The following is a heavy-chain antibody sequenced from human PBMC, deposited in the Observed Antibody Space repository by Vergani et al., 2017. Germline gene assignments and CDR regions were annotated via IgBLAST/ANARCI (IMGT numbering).Heavy chain of an antibody. CDR1: GFTFSRYW. V-gene: IGHV3-7*03. CDR3: TRGYCSTSSCLFDY. D-gene: IGHD2-2*01. J-gene: IGHJ4*02. Sequence: EVQLVESGGGLVQPGGDLRLSGVASGFTFSRYWMTWVRQAPGKGWEWVANIKQDGSEKYYVDSVKGRFTMSRDNAKNSVYLQTNSLRAEDTAVYYCTRGYCSTSSCLFDYWGQGTLVTVSS. CDR2: IKQDGSEK.